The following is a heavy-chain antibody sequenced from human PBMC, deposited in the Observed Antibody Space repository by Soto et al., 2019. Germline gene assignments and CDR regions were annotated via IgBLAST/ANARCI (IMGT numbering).Heavy chain of an antibody. CDR2: ISYDGSNE. D-gene: IGHD2-2*01. Sequence: QVQLVESGGGVVQPGRSLRLSCEASGFTFSSYGMHWVRQAPGKGLEWVAFISYDGSNEYYADSVRGRFAISRDNSRNSVSLHLSSLRGEDTAVYYCAKDISASGSCSAYWVQGSLVTVSS. CDR3: AKDISASGSCSAY. CDR1: GFTFSSYG. V-gene: IGHV3-30*18. J-gene: IGHJ4*02.